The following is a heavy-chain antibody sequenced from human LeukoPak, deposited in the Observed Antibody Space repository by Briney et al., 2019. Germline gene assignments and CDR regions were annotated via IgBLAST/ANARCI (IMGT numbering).Heavy chain of an antibody. J-gene: IGHJ6*03. V-gene: IGHV5-51*01. CDR3: ARRYCSSTSCYNYMDV. CDR1: GYSLTSYW. Sequence: GESLKISCKGSGYSLTSYWIGWVRQMPGKCLEWMGIIYPCDSDTRYSPSFQGQVTISADKSISTAYLQWSSLKASDTAMYYCARRYCSSTSCYNYMDVWGKGTTVTVSS. D-gene: IGHD2-2*02. CDR2: IYPCDSDT.